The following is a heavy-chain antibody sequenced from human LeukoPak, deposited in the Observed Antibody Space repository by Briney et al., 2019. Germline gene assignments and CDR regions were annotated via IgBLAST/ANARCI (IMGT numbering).Heavy chain of an antibody. Sequence: GGSLRLSCAASGFAFSNAWMSWVRQAPGKGLEWVGRIKSKADGGTTDYAAPVKGRFTISRDDSKNTLYLQMNSLKTEDTAVYYCTTGITMVRGVIHLIDYWGQGTLVTVSS. J-gene: IGHJ4*02. CDR1: GFAFSNAW. D-gene: IGHD3-10*01. CDR3: TTGITMVRGVIHLIDY. V-gene: IGHV3-15*01. CDR2: IKSKADGGTT.